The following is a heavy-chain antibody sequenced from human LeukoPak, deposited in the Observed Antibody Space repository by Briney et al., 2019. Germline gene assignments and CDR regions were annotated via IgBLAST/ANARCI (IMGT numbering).Heavy chain of an antibody. CDR1: GFTFSSYW. J-gene: IGHJ6*03. D-gene: IGHD6-6*01. Sequence: GGSLRLSCAASGFTFSSYWMSWVRQAPGKGLEWVANIKQDGSEKYYVDSVKGRFTISRDNAKNSLYLQMNSLRAEDTAVYYCARDSSIAARHDYYYYYMDVWGKGTTVTVSS. V-gene: IGHV3-7*01. CDR3: ARDSSIAARHDYYYYYMDV. CDR2: IKQDGSEK.